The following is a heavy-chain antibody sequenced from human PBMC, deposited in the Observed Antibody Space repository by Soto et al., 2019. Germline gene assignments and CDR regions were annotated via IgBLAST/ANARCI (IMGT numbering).Heavy chain of an antibody. Sequence: SETLSLTCAVSGGSISSSNWWSWVRQPPGKGLEWIGYIYYSGSTNYNPSLKSRVTISVDTSKNQFSLKLSSVTAADTAVYYCARASYGSFDYWGQGTLVTVSS. CDR3: ARASYGSFDY. CDR1: GGSISSSNW. V-gene: IGHV4-4*02. J-gene: IGHJ4*02. CDR2: IYYSGST. D-gene: IGHD3-16*01.